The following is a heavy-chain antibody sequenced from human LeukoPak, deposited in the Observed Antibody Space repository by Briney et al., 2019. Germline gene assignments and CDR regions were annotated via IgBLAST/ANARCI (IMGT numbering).Heavy chain of an antibody. CDR2: IKQDGGEQ. V-gene: IGHV3-7*01. CDR3: ARCIAAAGRKYYFDY. CDR1: GFTFSSYW. D-gene: IGHD6-13*01. J-gene: IGHJ4*02. Sequence: GSLRLSCAASGFTFSSYWMSWVRQAPGKGQEWVANIKQDGGEQYYVDSVKGRFTISRDNAKNSLYLQMNSLRAEDTAVYYCARCIAAAGRKYYFDYWGQGTLVTVSS.